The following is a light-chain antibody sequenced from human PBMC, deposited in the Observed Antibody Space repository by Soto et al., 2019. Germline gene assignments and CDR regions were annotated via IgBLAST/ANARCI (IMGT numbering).Light chain of an antibody. CDR2: KAS. V-gene: IGKV1-5*03. J-gene: IGKJ3*01. CDR3: QQHDSYPFT. CDR1: QSFSTW. Sequence: DIQMTQSPSTLSASVGDRVTITCRASQSFSTWLAWYQQKPGKAPKLLIYKASTLETGVPSRFSGSGSGTEFTLTISSLQPDDFATYYCQQHDSYPFTFGPGTKVDIK.